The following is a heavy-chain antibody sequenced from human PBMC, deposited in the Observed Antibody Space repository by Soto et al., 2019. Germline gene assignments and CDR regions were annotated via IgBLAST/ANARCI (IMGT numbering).Heavy chain of an antibody. Sequence: QVQLVESGGGVVQPGRSLRLSCAASGFTFSSYGMHWVRQAPGKGLEWVAVISYDGSNKYYADSVKGRFTISRDNSKNTLYLQMNSLRAEDTAVYYCAKEMNYYDSSGYYPFDYWGQGTLVTVSS. CDR1: GFTFSSYG. D-gene: IGHD3-22*01. CDR3: AKEMNYYDSSGYYPFDY. CDR2: ISYDGSNK. V-gene: IGHV3-30*18. J-gene: IGHJ4*02.